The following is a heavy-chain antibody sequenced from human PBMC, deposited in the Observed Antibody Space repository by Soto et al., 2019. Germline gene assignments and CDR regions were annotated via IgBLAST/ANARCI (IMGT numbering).Heavy chain of an antibody. CDR1: GYTFTSYA. Sequence: QVQLVQSGAEVKKPGASVKVSCKASGYTFTSYAMHWVRQAPGLRLEWMGWINAGNGNTKYSQKFQGRVTITRDTSASTAYMELSSLRSEDTAVYYCALNFGYSYGYQYYFDYWGQGTLVTVSS. J-gene: IGHJ4*02. CDR3: ALNFGYSYGYQYYFDY. D-gene: IGHD5-18*01. V-gene: IGHV1-3*01. CDR2: INAGNGNT.